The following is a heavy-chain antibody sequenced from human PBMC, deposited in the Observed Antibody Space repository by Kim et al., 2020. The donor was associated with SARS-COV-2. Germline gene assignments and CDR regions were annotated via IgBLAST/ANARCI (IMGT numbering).Heavy chain of an antibody. V-gene: IGHV1-18*01. CDR1: GYTFTSYG. D-gene: IGHD6-19*01. CDR2: ISAYNGNT. CDR3: ARDDRHGRSSGWYPDWFDP. Sequence: ASVKVSCKASGYTFTSYGISWVRQAPGQGLEWMGWISAYNGNTNYAQKHQGRVTMTTDTSTSTAYMELRSLRSDDTAVYYCARDDRHGRSSGWYPDWFDPWGQGTLVTVSS. J-gene: IGHJ5*02.